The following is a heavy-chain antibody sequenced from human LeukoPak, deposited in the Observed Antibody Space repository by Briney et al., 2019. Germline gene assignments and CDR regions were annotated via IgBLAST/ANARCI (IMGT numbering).Heavy chain of an antibody. D-gene: IGHD2-15*01. J-gene: IGHJ3*02. CDR2: ISSSGSTI. CDR3: AREVIVVVVAATNDAFDI. V-gene: IGHV3-11*01. Sequence: GGSLRLSCAASGFTFSDYYMSWIRQAPGKGLEWVSYISSSGSTIYYADSVKGRFTISRDNAKNSLYLQMNSLRAEDTAAYYCAREVIVVVVAATNDAFDIWGQGTMVTVSS. CDR1: GFTFSDYY.